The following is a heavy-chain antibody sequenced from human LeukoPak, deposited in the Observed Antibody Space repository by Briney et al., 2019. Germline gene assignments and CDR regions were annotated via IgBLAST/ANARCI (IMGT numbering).Heavy chain of an antibody. Sequence: PGRSLRLSCAASGFTFRNYGIHWVRQAPGKGLEWVAVISYDGSNKYADSVKGRFTISRDNSKNTLYLQMNSLRAEDTAVYYCAELGITMIGGVRGKGTTVTISS. D-gene: IGHD3-10*02. CDR3: AELGITMIGGV. CDR2: ISYDGSNK. V-gene: IGHV3-30*18. J-gene: IGHJ6*04. CDR1: GFTFRNYG.